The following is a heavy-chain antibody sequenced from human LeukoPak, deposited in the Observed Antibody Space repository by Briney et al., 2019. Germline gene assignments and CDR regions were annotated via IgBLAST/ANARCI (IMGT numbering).Heavy chain of an antibody. D-gene: IGHD3-22*01. J-gene: IGHJ3*02. CDR1: GGSISSYY. CDR2: IYTSGST. CDR3: ACLTTADAFDI. V-gene: IGHV4-4*07. Sequence: SETLSLTCTVSGGSISSYYWSWIRRPAGKGLEWIGRIYTSGSTNYNPSLKSRVTMSVDTSKNQFSPKLSSVTAADTAVYYCACLTTADAFDIWGQGTMVTVSS.